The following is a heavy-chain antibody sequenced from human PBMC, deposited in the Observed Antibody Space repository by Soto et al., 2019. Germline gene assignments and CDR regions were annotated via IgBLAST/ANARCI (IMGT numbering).Heavy chain of an antibody. CDR3: ATESWPRYSSGWSYNWFDP. V-gene: IGHV1-24*01. CDR2: FDPEDGET. Sequence: ASVKVSFKVSGYTLTELSMHWVRQAPGKGLEWMGGFDPEDGETIYAQKFQGRVTMTEDTSTDTAYMELSSLRSEDTAVYYCATESWPRYSSGWSYNWFDPWGQGTLVTVSS. CDR1: GYTLTELS. J-gene: IGHJ5*02. D-gene: IGHD6-19*01.